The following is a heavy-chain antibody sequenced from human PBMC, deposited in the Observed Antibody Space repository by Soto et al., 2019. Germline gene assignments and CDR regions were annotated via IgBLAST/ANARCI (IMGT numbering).Heavy chain of an antibody. CDR1: GFTFSIYA. CDR3: AKDRDSSGWYLDYFNY. CDR2: ISGSGGST. V-gene: IGHV3-23*01. D-gene: IGHD6-19*01. J-gene: IGHJ4*02. Sequence: WWSLRLSCASSGFTFSIYAMTLVRQAPRKGLEWVSAISGSGGSTYYADSVKGRFTISRDNSKNTLYLQMNSLRAEDTAVYYCAKDRDSSGWYLDYFNYWGKGTLVTVSS.